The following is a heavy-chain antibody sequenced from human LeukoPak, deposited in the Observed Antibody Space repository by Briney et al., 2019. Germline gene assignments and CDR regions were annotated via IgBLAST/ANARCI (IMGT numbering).Heavy chain of an antibody. Sequence: PSETLFLTCTVSGGSISSGSYYWSWIRQPAGKGPEWIGRIYTSGSTNYNPSLKSRVTISVDTSKNQFSLKLSSVTAADTAVYYCASSIAAAGPNWFDPWGQGTLVTVSS. CDR3: ASSIAAAGPNWFDP. CDR2: IYTSGST. D-gene: IGHD6-13*01. V-gene: IGHV4-61*02. CDR1: GGSISSGSYY. J-gene: IGHJ5*02.